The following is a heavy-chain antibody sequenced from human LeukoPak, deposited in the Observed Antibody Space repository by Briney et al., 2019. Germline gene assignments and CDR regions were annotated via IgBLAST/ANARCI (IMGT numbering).Heavy chain of an antibody. V-gene: IGHV3-23*01. J-gene: IGHJ4*02. CDR1: GFTFSSYA. D-gene: IGHD5-24*01. CDR3: AKDLDGYNVLFDY. CDR2: ISGSGGST. Sequence: GGSLRLSCAASGFTFSSYAMSWVRQAPGKGLEWVSAISGSGGSTYCADSVKGRFTISRDNSKNTLYLQMNSLRAEDTAVYYCAKDLDGYNVLFDYWGQGTLVTVSS.